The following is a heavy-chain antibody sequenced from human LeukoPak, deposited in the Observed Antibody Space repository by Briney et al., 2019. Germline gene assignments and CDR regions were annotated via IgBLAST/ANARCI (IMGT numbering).Heavy chain of an antibody. CDR3: ARDPGRSDY. CDR2: IIPILGIA. V-gene: IGHV1-69*04. D-gene: IGHD4-17*01. Sequence: ASVTVSCKASGYTFTSYDINWVRQAAGQGLAWMGRIIPILGIANYAQKFQGRVTITADKSTSTAYMELSSLRSEDTAVYYCARDPGRSDYWGQGTLVTVSS. CDR1: GYTFTSYD. J-gene: IGHJ4*02.